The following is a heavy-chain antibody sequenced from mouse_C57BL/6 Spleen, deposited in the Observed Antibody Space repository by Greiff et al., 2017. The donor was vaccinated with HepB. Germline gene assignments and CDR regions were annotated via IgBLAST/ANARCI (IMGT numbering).Heavy chain of an antibody. J-gene: IGHJ4*01. CDR2: IHPSDSDT. D-gene: IGHD1-1*01. V-gene: IGHV1-74*01. CDR3: TIGESFDYYGGSYRYYAMDY. Sequence: QVQLQQPGAELVKPGASVKVSCKASGYTFTSYWMHWVKQRPGQGLEWIGRIHPSDSDTNYNQKFKGKATLTVDKSSSTAYMQLSSLTSEDSAVYYCTIGESFDYYGGSYRYYAMDYWGQGTSVTVSS. CDR1: GYTFTSYW.